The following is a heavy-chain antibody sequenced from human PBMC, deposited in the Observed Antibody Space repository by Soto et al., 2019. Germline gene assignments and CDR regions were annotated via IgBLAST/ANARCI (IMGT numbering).Heavy chain of an antibody. J-gene: IGHJ5*02. D-gene: IGHD6-6*01. Sequence: ETLSLTCAVSGGSISSSSYYWGWIRQPPGKGLEWIGSIYYSGSTYYNPSLKSRVTISVDTSKNQFSLKLSSVTAADTAVYYCARHVAYSSSSWWFDPWGQGTLVTVSS. CDR2: IYYSGST. CDR3: ARHVAYSSSSWWFDP. CDR1: GGSISSSSYY. V-gene: IGHV4-39*01.